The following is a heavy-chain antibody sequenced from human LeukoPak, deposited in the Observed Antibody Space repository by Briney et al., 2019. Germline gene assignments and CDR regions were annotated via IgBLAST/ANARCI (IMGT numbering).Heavy chain of an antibody. D-gene: IGHD6-13*01. Sequence: ASVKVSCKASGYTFTGYYMHWVRQAPGQGLEWMGWINPSSGGTNYAQKFQGRVTMTRDTSISTAYMELSRLRSDDTAVYYCARDRFSPAAGTKGIMDVWGQGTTVTVSS. J-gene: IGHJ6*02. CDR3: ARDRFSPAAGTKGIMDV. CDR2: INPSSGGT. V-gene: IGHV1-2*02. CDR1: GYTFTGYY.